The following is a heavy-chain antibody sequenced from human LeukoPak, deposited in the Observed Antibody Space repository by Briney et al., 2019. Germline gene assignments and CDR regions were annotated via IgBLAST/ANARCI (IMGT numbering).Heavy chain of an antibody. CDR3: ARILPLTGSGSYYVLSNGWFDP. Sequence: GASVKVSCKASGNTFTSYDINWVRQATGQGLEWMGWMNPNSGNTGYAQKFQGRVTMTRNTSISTAYMELSSLRSEDTAVYYCARILPLTGSGSYYVLSNGWFDPWGQGTLVTVSS. V-gene: IGHV1-8*01. J-gene: IGHJ5*02. D-gene: IGHD1-26*01. CDR2: MNPNSGNT. CDR1: GNTFTSYD.